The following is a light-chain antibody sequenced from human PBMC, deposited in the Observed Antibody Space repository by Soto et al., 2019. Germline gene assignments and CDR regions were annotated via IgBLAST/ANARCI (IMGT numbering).Light chain of an antibody. CDR2: DNN. J-gene: IGLJ3*02. Sequence: QSVLTQPPSVSAAPGQKVTISCSGSSSNIGNNYVSWYQQLPGTAPKLLIYDNNKRPSGIPDRFSGSKSGTSATLGITGLQTGDEADYYCCSYTSSSTWVFGGGTKVTVL. CDR3: CSYTSSSTWV. V-gene: IGLV1-51*01. CDR1: SSNIGNNY.